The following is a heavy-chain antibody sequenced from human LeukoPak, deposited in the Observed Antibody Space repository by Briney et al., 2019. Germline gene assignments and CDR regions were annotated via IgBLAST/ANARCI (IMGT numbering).Heavy chain of an antibody. D-gene: IGHD6-19*01. CDR2: IYSSGST. J-gene: IGHJ5*02. Sequence: SETLSLTCNVSGVSISSSSYYWGWIRQPPGKGLEWIGSIYSSGSTYYNSSLKSRVTISVDTSKNQFSLKLSSVTAADTAVYYCARRRQWLVLLGSWFDPWGQGTLVTVSS. CDR3: ARRRQWLVLLGSWFDP. CDR1: GVSISSSSYY. V-gene: IGHV4-39*07.